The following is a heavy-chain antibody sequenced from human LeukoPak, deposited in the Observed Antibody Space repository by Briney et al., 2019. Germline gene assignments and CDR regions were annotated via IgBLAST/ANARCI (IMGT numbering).Heavy chain of an antibody. J-gene: IGHJ6*02. D-gene: IGHD3-22*01. Sequence: GASVKVSCKASGYTFTSYGISWVRQAPGQGLEWMGWISAYNGNTNYAQKLQGRVTMTTDTSTGTAYMELRSLRSDDTAVYYCARDTPNYDSSGYSPYYYYYYGMDVWGQGTTVTVSS. CDR1: GYTFTSYG. V-gene: IGHV1-18*01. CDR3: ARDTPNYDSSGYSPYYYYYYGMDV. CDR2: ISAYNGNT.